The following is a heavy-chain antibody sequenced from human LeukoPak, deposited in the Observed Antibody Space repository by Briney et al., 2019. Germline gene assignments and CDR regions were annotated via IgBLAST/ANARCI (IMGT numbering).Heavy chain of an antibody. CDR2: IDSRGSTI. CDR1: GFTFRSYE. Sequence: GGSLRLSCAASGFTFRSYEMIWVRQAPGKGREWVSYIDSRGSTISYADSVRGRFTISRDNAKNSLYLQMSSLRAEDTAVYYCAREQTYGDYFDYWGQGTLVTVSS. V-gene: IGHV3-48*03. J-gene: IGHJ4*02. CDR3: AREQTYGDYFDY. D-gene: IGHD4-17*01.